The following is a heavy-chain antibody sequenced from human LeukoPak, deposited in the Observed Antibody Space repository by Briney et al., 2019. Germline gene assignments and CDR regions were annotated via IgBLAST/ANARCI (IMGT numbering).Heavy chain of an antibody. D-gene: IGHD4-17*01. V-gene: IGHV4-59*01. Sequence: AETLSLTCTVSGGSISSYYWSWVRQPPGKGLEWIGYIYYSVSTNYNPALKRRVTISVDTSKNQFSLKPIAVTAAGTAVSYCAGDRRRYPPRLRTYGDYGYYYYGMDVWGQGTTVTVSS. CDR3: AGDRRRYPPRLRTYGDYGYYYYGMDV. CDR2: IYYSVST. J-gene: IGHJ6*02. CDR1: GGSISSYY.